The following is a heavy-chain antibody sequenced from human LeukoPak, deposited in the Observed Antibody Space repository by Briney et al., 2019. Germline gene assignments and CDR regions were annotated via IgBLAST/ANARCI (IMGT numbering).Heavy chain of an antibody. CDR3: ARRTGFWFDP. J-gene: IGHJ5*02. CDR1: GGSISSSSYY. CDR2: IYYSGST. D-gene: IGHD2-15*01. V-gene: IGHV4-39*07. Sequence: PSETLSLTRTVSGGSISSSSYYWGWIRQPPGKGLEWIGSIYYSGSTYYNPSLKSRVTISVDTSKNQFSLKLSSVTAADTAVYYCARRTGFWFDPWGQGTLVTVSS.